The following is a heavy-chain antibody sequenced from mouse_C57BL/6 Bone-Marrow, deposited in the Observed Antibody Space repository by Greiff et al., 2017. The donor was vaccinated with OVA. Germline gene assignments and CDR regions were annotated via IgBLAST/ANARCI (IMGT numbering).Heavy chain of an antibody. D-gene: IGHD1-1*01. CDR3: ARPYGSSYPYWYFDV. CDR1: GYTFTSYW. Sequence: QVQLQQPGAELVKPGASVKLSCKASGYTFTSYWMHWVKQRPGRGLEWIGRIDPNSGGTKYNEKFKSKATLTVDKPSSTAYMQLSSLTSEDSAVYYCARPYGSSYPYWYFDVWGTGTTVTVSS. V-gene: IGHV1-72*01. CDR2: IDPNSGGT. J-gene: IGHJ1*03.